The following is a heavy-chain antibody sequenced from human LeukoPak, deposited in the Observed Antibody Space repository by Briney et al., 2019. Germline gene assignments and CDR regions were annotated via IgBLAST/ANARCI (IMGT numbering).Heavy chain of an antibody. CDR3: ARDRGYGYYDSSGYL. D-gene: IGHD3-22*01. CDR2: ISSSSSYI. J-gene: IGHJ4*02. CDR1: GFTFSSYS. Sequence: GGSLRLSCATSGFTFSSYSMNWVRQAPGRGLEWVSSISSSSSYIYYADSVKGRFTISRDNAKNSLYLQMNSLRAEDTAVYYCARDRGYGYYDSSGYLWGQGTLVIVSS. V-gene: IGHV3-21*01.